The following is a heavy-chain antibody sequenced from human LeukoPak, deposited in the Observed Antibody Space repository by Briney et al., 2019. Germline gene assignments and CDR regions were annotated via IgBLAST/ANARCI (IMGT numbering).Heavy chain of an antibody. D-gene: IGHD6-13*01. CDR3: VKGLPGYGGHLDY. CDR2: ISSNGGST. CDR1: GFTFSSYA. V-gene: IGHV3-64D*06. Sequence: GGSLRPSCSAAGFTFSSYAMHWVRQASGNGLEYLSLISSNGGSTYYADSVKGRFRISRDNSKNTLYLEMSSLRVEDTAVYYCVKGLPGYGGHLDYWGQGTLVTVSS. J-gene: IGHJ4*02.